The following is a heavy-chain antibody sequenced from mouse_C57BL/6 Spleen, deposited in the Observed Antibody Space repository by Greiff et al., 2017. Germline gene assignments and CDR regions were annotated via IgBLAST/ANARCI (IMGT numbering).Heavy chain of an antibody. V-gene: IGHV1-42*01. CDR2: INPSTGGT. CDR3: ARREYYCGSSYAYAMDY. Sequence: EVKLQESGPELVKPGASVKISCKASGYSFTGYYMNWVKQSPEKSLEWIGEINPSTGGTTYNQKFKAKATLTVDQSSSTAYMQLKSLTSEDSAVYYCARREYYCGSSYAYAMDYWGQGTSVTVSS. D-gene: IGHD1-1*01. J-gene: IGHJ4*01. CDR1: GYSFTGYY.